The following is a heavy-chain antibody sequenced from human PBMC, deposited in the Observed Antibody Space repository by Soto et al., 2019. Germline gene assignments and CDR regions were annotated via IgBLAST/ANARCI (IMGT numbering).Heavy chain of an antibody. CDR2: INPRSGDT. CDR1: GYTFIGYY. V-gene: IGHV1-2*04. J-gene: IGHJ5*02. D-gene: IGHD6-19*01. Sequence: ASVKVSCKASGYTFIGYYMHWVRQAPGQGLEWMGWINPRSGDTNYAQKFQGWVTVTRDTSISTAYMELSSLKSGDTAVYYCARGLSSGWSSKANWFDPWGQGTLVTVS. CDR3: ARGLSSGWSSKANWFDP.